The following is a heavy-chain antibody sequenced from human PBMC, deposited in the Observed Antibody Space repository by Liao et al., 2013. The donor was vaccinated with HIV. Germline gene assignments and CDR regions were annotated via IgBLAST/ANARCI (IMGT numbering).Heavy chain of an antibody. D-gene: IGHD2-15*01. CDR3: ARGLPVDIYYYYMDV. Sequence: QVQLQESGPGLVKPSQTLSLTCTVSGGSISSGDYYWNWIRQPPGKGLEWIGYIFYSGRTYYNPSLKSRVTISLDKSKNQFSLKLRSVTAADTAVYYCARGLPVDIYYYYMDVWGKGTTVAVSS. CDR2: IFYSGRT. J-gene: IGHJ6*03. V-gene: IGHV4-30-4*08. CDR1: GGSISSGDYY.